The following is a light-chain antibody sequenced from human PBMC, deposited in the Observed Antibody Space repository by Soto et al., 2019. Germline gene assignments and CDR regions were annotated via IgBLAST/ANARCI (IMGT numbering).Light chain of an antibody. CDR3: QTWGTGINVV. J-gene: IGLJ2*01. V-gene: IGLV4-69*01. CDR1: SGHSSYA. CDR2: LNSDGSH. Sequence: QLVLTQSPSASASLGASVKLTCTLSSGHSSYAIAWHQQQPEKGPRYLMKLNSDGSHSKGDGIPDRFSGSSSGAERYLTISSRQSEDEADYYCQTWGTGINVVFGGGTKVTVL.